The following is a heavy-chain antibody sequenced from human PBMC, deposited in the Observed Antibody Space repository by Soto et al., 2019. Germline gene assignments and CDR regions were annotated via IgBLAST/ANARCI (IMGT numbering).Heavy chain of an antibody. Sequence: SLRLSCAASGFTFSSYWMSWVRQAPGKGLEWVAKIKQDGSEKHYVDSVKGRFTISRDNAKNSLYLQMNSLRAEDTAVYYCASLTGIAVAYWGQGTLVTVSS. V-gene: IGHV3-7*01. CDR3: ASLTGIAVAY. CDR1: GFTFSSYW. D-gene: IGHD6-13*01. CDR2: IKQDGSEK. J-gene: IGHJ4*02.